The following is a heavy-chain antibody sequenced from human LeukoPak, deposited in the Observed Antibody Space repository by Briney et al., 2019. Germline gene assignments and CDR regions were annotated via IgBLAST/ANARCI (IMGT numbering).Heavy chain of an antibody. Sequence: GASVKVSCKASGYTFTSYDIHWVRQATGQGLEWMGWMNPNSGNTGYAQKFQGRVTMTRNTSISTAYMELSSLRSEDTAVYYCARVRIGYSYGANDYWGQGTLVTVSS. J-gene: IGHJ4*02. CDR1: GYTFTSYD. CDR3: ARVRIGYSYGANDY. V-gene: IGHV1-8*01. D-gene: IGHD5-18*01. CDR2: MNPNSGNT.